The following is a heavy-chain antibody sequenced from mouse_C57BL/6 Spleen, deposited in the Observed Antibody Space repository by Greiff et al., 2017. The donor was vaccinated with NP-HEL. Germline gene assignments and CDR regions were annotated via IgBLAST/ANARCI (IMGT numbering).Heavy chain of an antibody. V-gene: IGHV1-15*01. J-gene: IGHJ3*01. CDR2: IDPETGGT. CDR3: TRKEDYGNSWFAY. D-gene: IGHD2-1*01. CDR1: GYTFTDYE. Sequence: QVQLQQSGAELVRPGASVTLSCTASGYTFTDYEMHWVKQTPVHGLEWIGAIDPETGGTAYNQKFKGKAILTADKSSSTAYMELRSLTSEDSAVYYCTRKEDYGNSWFAYWGQETLVTVSA.